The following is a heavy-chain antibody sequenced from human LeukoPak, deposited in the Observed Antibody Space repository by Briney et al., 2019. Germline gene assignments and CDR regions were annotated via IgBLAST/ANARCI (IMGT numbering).Heavy chain of an antibody. CDR1: GFSVSNHY. CDR3: ARDGAGIESWVELDP. J-gene: IGHJ5*02. D-gene: IGHD5-24*01. CDR2: IWADGTT. Sequence: PGGSLRLSCAAPGFSVSNHYMAWVRQAPGRRLEWVSFIWADGTTFYTDSVRGRFTVSRDQFKNTLYLQMSSLRPDDTALYYCARDGAGIESWVELDPWGQGTQVTVSA. V-gene: IGHV3-66*02.